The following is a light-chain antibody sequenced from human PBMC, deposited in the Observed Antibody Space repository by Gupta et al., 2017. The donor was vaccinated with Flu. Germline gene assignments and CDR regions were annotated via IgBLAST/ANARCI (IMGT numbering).Light chain of an antibody. V-gene: IGLV3-21*02. CDR3: HVWGSSGDRGWV. J-gene: IGLJ3*02. Sequence: SYVLTPPPSVSVAPGQPARITCGGNYIERKKVHWYQKKPGQAPVLVGEEDSDRPSGIPERFAGSTAGSKEDLTSRRVEAGNKAEEVGHVWGSSGDRGWVFGGGTKLTVL. CDR2: EDS. CDR1: YIERKK.